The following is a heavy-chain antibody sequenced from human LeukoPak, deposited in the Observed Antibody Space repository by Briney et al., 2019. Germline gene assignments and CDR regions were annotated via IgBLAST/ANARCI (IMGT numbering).Heavy chain of an antibody. CDR3: AKVTATTFDY. V-gene: IGHV1-2*02. CDR1: GYTFTGYY. Sequence: ASVKVSCKASGYTFTGYYIHWVRQAPGQGLEWMGWIHPNRGNTNYAQEFQGRVTMTRNTSISAAYMELNRLTSDDTAVYYCAKVTATTFDYWGQGTLVTVSS. J-gene: IGHJ4*02. D-gene: IGHD2-21*02. CDR2: IHPNRGNT.